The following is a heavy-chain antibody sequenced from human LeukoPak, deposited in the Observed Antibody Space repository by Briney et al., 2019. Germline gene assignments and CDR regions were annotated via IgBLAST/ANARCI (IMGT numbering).Heavy chain of an antibody. CDR1: GFTFSSYW. D-gene: IGHD1-14*01. Sequence: GGSLRLSCAASGFTFSSYWMHWVRQAPGKGLVWVSRINSDGSSTSYADSVKGRFTISRDNAKNTLYLQMNSLRAEDTAVYYCARASTHNFHYNPFDYWGQGTLVTVSS. CDR2: INSDGSST. J-gene: IGHJ4*02. CDR3: ARASTHNFHYNPFDY. V-gene: IGHV3-74*01.